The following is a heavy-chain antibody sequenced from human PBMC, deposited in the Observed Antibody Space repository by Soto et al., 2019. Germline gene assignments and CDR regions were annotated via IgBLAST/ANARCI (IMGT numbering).Heavy chain of an antibody. CDR3: ARGSLHPGWSGYSMYYFDY. CDR2: LSAYNGNT. CDR1: GYTFTSYG. D-gene: IGHD3-3*01. V-gene: IGHV1-18*01. Sequence: QVQLVQSGAEVKKPGASVKVSCKASGYTFTSYGISWVRQAPGQGLEWMGWLSAYNGNTNYAQKLQGRVTMTTDTSTRTAYMELRSLRSDDTAVYYCARGSLHPGWSGYSMYYFDYWGQGTLVTVSS. J-gene: IGHJ4*02.